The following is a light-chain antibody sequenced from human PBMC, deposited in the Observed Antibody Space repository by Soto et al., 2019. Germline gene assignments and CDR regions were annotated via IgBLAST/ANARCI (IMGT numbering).Light chain of an antibody. Sequence: QSALTPPASVSGSPGQSITISCTGTSSVVGSYNLVSWYQQHPGKAPKLMIYEGSKRPSGVSNRFSGSKSGNTASLTISGLQAEDEADYYCCSYAGSSTLVFGGGTKVTVL. CDR1: SSVVGSYNL. CDR2: EGS. CDR3: CSYAGSSTLV. V-gene: IGLV2-23*01. J-gene: IGLJ2*01.